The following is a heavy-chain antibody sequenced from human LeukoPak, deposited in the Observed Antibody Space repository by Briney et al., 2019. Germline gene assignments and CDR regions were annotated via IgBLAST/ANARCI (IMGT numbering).Heavy chain of an antibody. D-gene: IGHD2-15*01. V-gene: IGHV1-2*02. Sequence: WASVKVSFTASRYTFTGYYMHWVRQAPGQGLEWMGWINPNSGGTNYAQKFQGRVTITRDTSISTAYMELSSLRSDDTAVYYCARDEFYCSGDSCYPFDNWGQGTLGTVSA. J-gene: IGHJ4*02. CDR3: ARDEFYCSGDSCYPFDN. CDR2: INPNSGGT. CDR1: RYTFTGYY.